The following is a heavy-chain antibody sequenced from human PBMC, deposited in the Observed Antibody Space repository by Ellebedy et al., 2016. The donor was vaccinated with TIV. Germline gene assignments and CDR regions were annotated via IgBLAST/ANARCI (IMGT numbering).Heavy chain of an antibody. J-gene: IGHJ4*02. D-gene: IGHD3-22*01. V-gene: IGHV3-23*01. CDR2: LSATGYET. CDR1: GFTFDNYA. CDR3: AKDVLVGTTPPSLDS. Sequence: GESLKISCAASGFTFDNYAMSWVRQAPGKGLEWVSPLSATGYETYYADSLKGRFTISRDNSKNTLYLQMNSLRAEDTAVYYWAKDVLVGTTPPSLDSWGQGTLVTVSS.